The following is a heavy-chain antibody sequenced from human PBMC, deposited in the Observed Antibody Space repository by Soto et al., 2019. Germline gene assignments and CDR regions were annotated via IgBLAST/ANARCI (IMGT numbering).Heavy chain of an antibody. J-gene: IGHJ3*01. Sequence: PGGSLRLSCEVSGFTLGNYAMTWVRQVPGKGLEWVASISSGGGSSHADSVKGRFTISRDNSKNTVYLQMNSLRDEDTAVYYCGRDPNGDYVGAFDFWGQGTMVTVSS. D-gene: IGHD4-17*01. CDR1: GFTLGNYA. CDR3: GRDPNGDYVGAFDF. V-gene: IGHV3-23*01. CDR2: ISSGGGS.